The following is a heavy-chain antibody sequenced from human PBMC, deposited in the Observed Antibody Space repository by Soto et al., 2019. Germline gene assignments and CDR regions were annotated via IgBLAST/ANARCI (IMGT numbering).Heavy chain of an antibody. V-gene: IGHV4-34*01. CDR2: INQSGST. CDR1: GGSFSGYY. Sequence: SETLSLTCAVYGGSFSGYYWSWIRQPPGKGLEWIGEINQSGSTNYNPSLKSRVTISVDTSKNQFSLKLSSVTAADTAVYYCARYCSGGSCYSGFARFDPWGQGTLVTVSS. D-gene: IGHD2-15*01. J-gene: IGHJ5*02. CDR3: ARYCSGGSCYSGFARFDP.